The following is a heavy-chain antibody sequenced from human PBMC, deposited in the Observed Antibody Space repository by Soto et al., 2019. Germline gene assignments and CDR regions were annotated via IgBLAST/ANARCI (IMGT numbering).Heavy chain of an antibody. CDR3: ARVAVPYGDQTYYFDY. Sequence: QVQLVQSGAEVKKPGASVKVSCKASGYTFTSYGISWVRQAPGQGLEWMGWISAYNGNTNYAQKLQGRVTMTTDTXTXXAYMELRSLRSDDTAVYYCARVAVPYGDQTYYFDYWGQGTLVTVSS. CDR2: ISAYNGNT. J-gene: IGHJ4*02. CDR1: GYTFTSYG. V-gene: IGHV1-18*01. D-gene: IGHD4-17*01.